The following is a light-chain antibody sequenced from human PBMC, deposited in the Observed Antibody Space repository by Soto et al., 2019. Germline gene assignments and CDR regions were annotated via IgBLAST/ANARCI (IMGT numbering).Light chain of an antibody. J-gene: IGKJ4*01. CDR2: WAS. CDR1: QSVLYSSNNKNY. Sequence: DLVLTQSPDSLAVSLGERATINCKSSQSVLYSSNNKNYLAWYQQKPGQPPKLLIYWASTRESGVPDRFSGSGSGTDFSVSFSGMVDEDAVVYYGGHCSAAGLIFGGGTKVDIK. CDR3: GHCSAAGLI. V-gene: IGKV4-1*01.